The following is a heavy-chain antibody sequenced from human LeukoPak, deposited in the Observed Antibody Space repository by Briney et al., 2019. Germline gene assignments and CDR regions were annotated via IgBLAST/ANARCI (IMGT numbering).Heavy chain of an antibody. CDR3: ARDTSTATSTWGAFDV. CDR2: IKQDGSEK. V-gene: IGHV3-7*01. J-gene: IGHJ3*01. CDR1: GFTFSSYW. D-gene: IGHD6-13*01. Sequence: GGSLRLSCAASGFTFSSYWMSWVRQAPGKGLEWVANIKQDGSEKYYVDSVKGRFTISRDNAKNSLYLQMNSLRAEDTAVYYCARDTSTATSTWGAFDVWGQGIMVTVSS.